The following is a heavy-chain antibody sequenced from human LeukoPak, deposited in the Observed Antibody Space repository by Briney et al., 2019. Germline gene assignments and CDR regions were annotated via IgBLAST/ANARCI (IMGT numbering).Heavy chain of an antibody. Sequence: PGGSLRLSCAASGFTFSSYAMSWVRQAPGKGLEWVSAISGSGGSTYYADSVKGRFTISRDNSKNTLYLQMNSLRAEDTAVYYCAKLKQIVVVPAATDYWGQGTLVTVSS. J-gene: IGHJ4*02. CDR1: GFTFSSYA. CDR2: ISGSGGST. CDR3: AKLKQIVVVPAATDY. V-gene: IGHV3-23*01. D-gene: IGHD2-2*01.